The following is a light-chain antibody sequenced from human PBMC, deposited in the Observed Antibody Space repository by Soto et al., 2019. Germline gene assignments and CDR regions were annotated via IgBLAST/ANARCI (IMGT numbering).Light chain of an antibody. J-gene: IGLJ2*01. Sequence: QLVLTQSPSASASLGPSVKLTCTLSSGHSSFAIAWHQQQPEKGPRYLMKLNSDGSHSKGDGIPDRFSGSRSGAERYLTISSLQSEDEADYYCQTWGTGIRVFGGGTKLTVL. CDR1: SGHSSFA. V-gene: IGLV4-69*01. CDR3: QTWGTGIRV. CDR2: LNSDGSH.